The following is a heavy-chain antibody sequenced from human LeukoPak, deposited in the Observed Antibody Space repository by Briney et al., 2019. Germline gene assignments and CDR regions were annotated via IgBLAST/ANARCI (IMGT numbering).Heavy chain of an antibody. D-gene: IGHD6-6*01. J-gene: IGHJ4*02. V-gene: IGHV1-2*02. CDR3: ARARWQLVPYFVS. Sequence: ASVKVSCKASGYTFTDYYMHWGRQAPGQGLEWMGWINPNSGGTNFAQKFQGRVAMTRDTSISTAYLELGSLRSDDTAVYFCARARWQLVPYFVSWRQGTLVTVSS. CDR1: GYTFTDYY. CDR2: INPNSGGT.